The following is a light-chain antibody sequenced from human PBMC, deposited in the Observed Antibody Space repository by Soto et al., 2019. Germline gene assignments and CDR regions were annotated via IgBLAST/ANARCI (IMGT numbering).Light chain of an antibody. Sequence: DIQMTQSPSTLSASVGDRVTITCRASQSISSWLAWYQQKPGKAPNLLIYKASSLESGVPSRFSGSGSGTEFTLTISILQPDDFATYYCQQYNNYSTFGQGTKLEIK. J-gene: IGKJ2*01. CDR1: QSISSW. CDR3: QQYNNYST. V-gene: IGKV1-5*03. CDR2: KAS.